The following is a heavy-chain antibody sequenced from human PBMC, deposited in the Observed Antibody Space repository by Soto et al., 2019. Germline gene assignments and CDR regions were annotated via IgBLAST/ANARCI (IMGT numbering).Heavy chain of an antibody. D-gene: IGHD1-7*01. CDR1: GGSISSSNW. CDR3: ARDGKELGSWFDP. J-gene: IGHJ5*02. CDR2: IYHSGST. Sequence: SETLSLTCAVSGGSISSSNWWSWVRQPPGKGLEWIGEIYHSGSTNYNPSLKSRVTISVDTSKNQFSLKLSSVTAADTAVYYCARDGKELGSWFDPWGQGTLVTVSS. V-gene: IGHV4-4*02.